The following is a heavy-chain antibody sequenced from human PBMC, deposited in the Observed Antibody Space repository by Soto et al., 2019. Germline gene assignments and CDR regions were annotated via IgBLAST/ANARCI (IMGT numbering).Heavy chain of an antibody. D-gene: IGHD2-15*01. Sequence: GGSLRLSCAASGLTVSSNYMSWVRQAPGKGLEWVSVIYSGGSTYYADSVKGRFTISRDNSKNTLYLQMNSLRAEDTAVYYCARDPGGGAFDIWGQGTMVTVSS. CDR1: GLTVSSNY. CDR2: IYSGGST. V-gene: IGHV3-53*01. J-gene: IGHJ3*02. CDR3: ARDPGGGAFDI.